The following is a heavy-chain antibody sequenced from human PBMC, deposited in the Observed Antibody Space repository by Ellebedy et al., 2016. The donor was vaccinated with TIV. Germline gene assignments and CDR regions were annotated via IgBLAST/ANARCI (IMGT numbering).Heavy chain of an antibody. V-gene: IGHV1-2*04. CDR1: GYTFTGYY. Sequence: AASVKVSCKASGYTFTGYYMHWVRQAPGQGLEWIGWINPNSGGTNDAQKFQGWVTMTRDTSISTAYMELSRLRSDDTAVYYCARVGRPDWYFDLWGRGTLVTVSS. CDR3: ARVGRPDWYFDL. J-gene: IGHJ2*01. CDR2: INPNSGGT.